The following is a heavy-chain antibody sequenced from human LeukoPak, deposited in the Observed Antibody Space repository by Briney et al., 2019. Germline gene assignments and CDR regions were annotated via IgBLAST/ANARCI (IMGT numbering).Heavy chain of an antibody. CDR3: ARSQGVPAAISVWFDP. CDR1: GFTFSSYW. J-gene: IGHJ5*02. V-gene: IGHV3-7*01. Sequence: GGSLRLSCAASGFTFSSYWMSWVRQAPGKGLKWVANIKQDGSEKYYVDSVKGRFTISRDNAKNSLYLQMNSLRAEDTAVYYCARSQGVPAAISVWFDPWGQGTLVTVSS. CDR2: IKQDGSEK. D-gene: IGHD2-2*01.